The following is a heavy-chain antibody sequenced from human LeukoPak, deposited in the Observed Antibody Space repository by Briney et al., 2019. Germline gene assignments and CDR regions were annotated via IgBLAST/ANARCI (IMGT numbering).Heavy chain of an antibody. CDR3: ARHGLAARYYYMDV. V-gene: IGHV4-34*01. CDR2: INHSGST. CDR1: GGSFSGYY. D-gene: IGHD6-13*01. J-gene: IGHJ6*03. Sequence: SETLSLTCAVYGGSFSGYYWSWIRQPPGKGLEWIGEINHSGSTNYNPSLKSRVTISVDTSKNQFSLKLSSVTAADTAVYYCARHGLAARYYYMDVWGKGTTVTIPS.